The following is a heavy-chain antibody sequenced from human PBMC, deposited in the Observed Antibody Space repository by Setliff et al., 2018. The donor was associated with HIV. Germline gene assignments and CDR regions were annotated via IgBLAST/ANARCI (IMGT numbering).Heavy chain of an antibody. D-gene: IGHD4-17*01. Sequence: SETLSLTCSVTGYSISSGYYWAWIRQPPGKGLEWIGYIYHAGNTYYNPSLKSRVTISVDTSKNQISLRLNSLTAADTAVYYCARGTTLNVVPDAFDIWGQGTMVTVSS. J-gene: IGHJ3*02. CDR1: GYSISSGYY. CDR3: ARGTTLNVVPDAFDI. CDR2: IYHAGNT. V-gene: IGHV4-38-2*01.